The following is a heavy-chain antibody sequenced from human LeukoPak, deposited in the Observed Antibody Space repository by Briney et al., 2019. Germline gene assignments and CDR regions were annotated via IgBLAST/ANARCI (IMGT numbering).Heavy chain of an antibody. Sequence: SETLSLTCTVSGGSISGSHYYWAWIRQPPGKGLEWIGMINYSGNRYYNPSLWSRVTISVDTSTNQFSLNLHSVTAADTAVYYCARGYDYWGQGTLVAVSS. J-gene: IGHJ4*02. D-gene: IGHD3-22*01. CDR1: GGSISGSHYY. CDR3: ARGYDY. CDR2: INYSGNR. V-gene: IGHV4-39*01.